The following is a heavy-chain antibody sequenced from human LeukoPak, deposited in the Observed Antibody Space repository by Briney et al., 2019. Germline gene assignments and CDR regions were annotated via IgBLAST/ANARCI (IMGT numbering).Heavy chain of an antibody. CDR1: GYTFTRYD. J-gene: IGHJ3*02. Sequence: AAVTVSCKASGYTFTRYDINWVRQATGRGRDGMGVFYPEDGEINYAQKLRGRATNTDDTSIDAAYLELSSLKSEDPAVYYCANRPVATSPRAVAGRTGAGAFDIWGPGTMVTVSS. CDR3: ANRPVATSPRAVAGRTGAGAFDI. D-gene: IGHD6-19*01. V-gene: IGHV1-24*01. CDR2: FYPEDGEI.